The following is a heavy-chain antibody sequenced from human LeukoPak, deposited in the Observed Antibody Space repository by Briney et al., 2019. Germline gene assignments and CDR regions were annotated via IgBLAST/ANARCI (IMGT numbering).Heavy chain of an antibody. V-gene: IGHV4-4*07. Sequence: PSETLSLTCTVSGASSDSMRYSYWSWIRQPAGKGLEWMGRIQPGGSTNDNPSLKSRLTMSLDTSKSQFSLRLTSVTAADTAVYYCARLSVIVGAALEYYYYYMDVWGQGTTVTVSS. J-gene: IGHJ6*03. CDR2: IQPGGST. D-gene: IGHD1-26*01. CDR1: GASSDSMRYSY. CDR3: ARLSVIVGAALEYYYYYMDV.